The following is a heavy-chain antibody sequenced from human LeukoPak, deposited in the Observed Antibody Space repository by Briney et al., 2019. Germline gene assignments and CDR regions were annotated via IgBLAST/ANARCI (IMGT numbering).Heavy chain of an antibody. Sequence: SETLSLTCTVSGGSLSSSSYYWGWVRQPPGRGLEWVGSMYYIGSTYYNPSLKSRVTISVDTSKNQFSLKLSSVTAADTAVYYCARVPTVTFFDYWGQGTLVTVSS. CDR3: ARVPTVTFFDY. V-gene: IGHV4-39*01. CDR1: GGSLSSSSYY. CDR2: MYYIGST. J-gene: IGHJ4*02. D-gene: IGHD4-17*01.